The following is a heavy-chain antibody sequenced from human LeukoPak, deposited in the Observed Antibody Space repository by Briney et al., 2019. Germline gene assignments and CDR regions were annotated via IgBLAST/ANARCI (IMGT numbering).Heavy chain of an antibody. Sequence: GGSLRLSCAASGFTFSSYAMSWVRQAPGKGLEWVSDISGSGGSTYYADSVKGRFTISRDNSKNTLYLQMNSLRAEDTAVYYCAKGYCRGISCYSDYWGQGTLVTVSS. D-gene: IGHD2-2*02. J-gene: IGHJ4*02. CDR3: AKGYCRGISCYSDY. V-gene: IGHV3-23*01. CDR1: GFTFSSYA. CDR2: ISGSGGST.